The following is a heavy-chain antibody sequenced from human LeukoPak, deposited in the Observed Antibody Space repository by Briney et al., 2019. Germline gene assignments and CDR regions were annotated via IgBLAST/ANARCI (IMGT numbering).Heavy chain of an antibody. V-gene: IGHV3-48*01. J-gene: IGHJ3*02. CDR3: ARDHHRRLYDSQARDTFDI. CDR1: GFTFSNAW. Sequence: GGSLRLSCAASGFTFSNAWMNWVRQAPGKGLEWVSYISSSSSTMYYADSVKGRFSISRDNAKNSLYLQMNSLRAEDTAVYYCARDHHRRLYDSQARDTFDIWGQGTMVTVSS. CDR2: ISSSSSTM. D-gene: IGHD3-22*01.